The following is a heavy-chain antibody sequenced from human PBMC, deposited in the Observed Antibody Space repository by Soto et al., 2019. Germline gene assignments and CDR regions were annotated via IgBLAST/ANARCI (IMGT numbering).Heavy chain of an antibody. D-gene: IGHD4-17*01. V-gene: IGHV4-34*01. J-gene: IGHJ6*02. CDR1: GGSFSGYY. CDR3: ARGGPTVVTPDYYGLDV. Sequence: QVQLQQWGAGLLKPSETLSLNCAIYGGSFSGYYWNWIRQPPGKGLEWIGEINHSGTTNYNASLRSRVTISMDTSKNQFSRKLTSVIAADAAVYYCARGGPTVVTPDYYGLDVWGQGTTVTVSS. CDR2: INHSGTT.